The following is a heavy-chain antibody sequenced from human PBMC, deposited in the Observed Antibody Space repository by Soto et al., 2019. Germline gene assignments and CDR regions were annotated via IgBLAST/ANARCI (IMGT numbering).Heavy chain of an antibody. CDR3: ARKTDSAGDGDF. J-gene: IGHJ4*02. CDR2: IYSGGGT. Sequence: EVRLVQTGGALIQPGGSLRLSCAVSGFSVRDNYMFWVRQVPGKGLEWVSLIYSGGGTDYADSVQGRFTISRDNSKNTLFLQMNSLRVEDTAVYYCARKTDSAGDGDFWGQGTLVTVSS. D-gene: IGHD2-21*01. CDR1: GFSVRDNY. V-gene: IGHV3-53*02.